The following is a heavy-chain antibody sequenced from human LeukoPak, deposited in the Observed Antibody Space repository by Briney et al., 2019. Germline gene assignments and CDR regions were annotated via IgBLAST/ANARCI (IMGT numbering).Heavy chain of an antibody. CDR3: ARDGNYDYWSAQSAGDGMDV. V-gene: IGHV3-74*01. J-gene: IGHJ6*02. Sequence: GGSLRLSCVASGFTFSNYWMHWVRQPPGKGLVWVSRIYVDGRTTNYADSVKGRFTISRDNAKNSLYLQMNILRAEDTAVYYCARDGNYDYWSAQSAGDGMDVWGQGTTVTVSS. CDR2: IYVDGRTT. CDR1: GFTFSNYW. D-gene: IGHD3-3*01.